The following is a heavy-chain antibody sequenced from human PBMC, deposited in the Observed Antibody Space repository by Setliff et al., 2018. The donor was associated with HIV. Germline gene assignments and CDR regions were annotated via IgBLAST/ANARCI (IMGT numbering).Heavy chain of an antibody. D-gene: IGHD3-10*01. Sequence: SETLSLTCTVSGGSISSGDYYWTWIRQPPGKGREWIGYIYNSGSTYYEPSLRGRVTISIDRSKNQFSLKLNSVTAADTAVYYCARETNASGSLTAYWYFDLWGRGTLVTVSS. CDR1: GGSISSGDYY. J-gene: IGHJ2*01. CDR2: IYNSGST. CDR3: ARETNASGSLTAYWYFDL. V-gene: IGHV4-30-4*08.